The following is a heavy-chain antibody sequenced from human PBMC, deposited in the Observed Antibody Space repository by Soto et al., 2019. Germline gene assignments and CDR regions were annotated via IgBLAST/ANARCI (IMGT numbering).Heavy chain of an antibody. CDR1: GDSISSSSNY. V-gene: IGHV4-39*01. CDR2: IYYGGNT. D-gene: IGHD2-15*01. CDR3: ARQVRPLPTLDY. J-gene: IGHJ4*02. Sequence: PSETLSLTCAVSGDSISSSSNYWGWIRQPPGKGLDWIGTIYYGGNTYYNSSLKSRVTISVDASKNQFSLKLSSVTAADTAVYYCARQVRPLPTLDYWGQGTLVTVSS.